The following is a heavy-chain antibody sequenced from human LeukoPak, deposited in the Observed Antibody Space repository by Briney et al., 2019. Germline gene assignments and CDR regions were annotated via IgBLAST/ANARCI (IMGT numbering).Heavy chain of an antibody. CDR3: ARPETASEAPYYYGIDV. CDR1: GFTFRSYG. J-gene: IGHJ6*02. CDR2: IWYDGSNK. Sequence: GGSLRLSCAASGFTFRSYGMHWVRQAPGKGLEWVAVIWYDGSNKYYADSVKGRFSISRDNSKNTLYLQMNSLRAEDTAVYYCARPETASEAPYYYGIDVWGQGTTVTVSS. V-gene: IGHV3-33*01. D-gene: IGHD2-21*01.